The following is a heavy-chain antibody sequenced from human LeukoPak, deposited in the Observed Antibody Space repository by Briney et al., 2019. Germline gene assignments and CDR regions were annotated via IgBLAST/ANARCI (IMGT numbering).Heavy chain of an antibody. CDR1: GFIFSSFA. V-gene: IGHV3-74*01. Sequence: GGSLRLSCEASGFIFSSFAMNWVRQAPGKGLVRVSRINSDGSSTSYADSVKGRFTISRDNAKNTLYLQMNSLRAEDTAVYYCARESAGAFDIWGQGTMVTVSS. J-gene: IGHJ3*02. CDR2: INSDGSST. CDR3: ARESAGAFDI.